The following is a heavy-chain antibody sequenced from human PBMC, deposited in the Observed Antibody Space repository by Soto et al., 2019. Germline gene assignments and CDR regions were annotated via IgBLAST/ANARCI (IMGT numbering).Heavy chain of an antibody. CDR2: IKSKTDGGTI. D-gene: IGHD2-15*01. CDR1: GFTFSNAW. CDR3: TTETTHTLGYCSGGSCYRGTSKTLVDY. J-gene: IGHJ4*02. Sequence: GGSLRLSCAASGFTFSNAWMNWVRQAPGKGLKRDSRIKSKTDGGTIYYAAPVKCIFTISRDDSKNTLYLQMNSLKTEDTAVYYCTTETTHTLGYCSGGSCYRGTSKTLVDYWGQGTLVTVSS. V-gene: IGHV3-15*07.